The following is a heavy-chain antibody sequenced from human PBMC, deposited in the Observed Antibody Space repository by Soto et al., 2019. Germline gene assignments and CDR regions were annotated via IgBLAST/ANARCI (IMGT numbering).Heavy chain of an antibody. Sequence: PPETLSLTCTVSGGSITSVGSFWSWIRQHPGKGPEWIAFIGYSGATSYNPSLASRVTISADTYKSQFSLNLRSVSAADTAVYYCARGGASSKWFDPWGQGTLVTVSS. CDR2: IGYSGAT. D-gene: IGHD1-26*01. CDR1: GGSITSVGSF. J-gene: IGHJ5*02. V-gene: IGHV4-31*03. CDR3: ARGGASSKWFDP.